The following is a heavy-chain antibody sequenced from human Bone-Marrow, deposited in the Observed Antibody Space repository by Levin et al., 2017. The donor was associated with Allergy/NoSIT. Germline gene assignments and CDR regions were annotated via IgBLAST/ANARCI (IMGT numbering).Heavy chain of an antibody. J-gene: IGHJ5*02. CDR2: MWYEGSNK. V-gene: IGHV3-33*01. CDR3: AREWGEYCGGTSCYGNWFDP. D-gene: IGHD2-2*01. CDR1: GFTFRSYG. Sequence: GGSLRLSCAASGFTFRSYGMHWVRQAPGKGLEWVAVMWYEGSNKYYADSVEGRFTISRDNSKNTLYLQMNSLRVEDTAVYYCAREWGEYCGGTSCYGNWFDPWGQGTLVTVSS.